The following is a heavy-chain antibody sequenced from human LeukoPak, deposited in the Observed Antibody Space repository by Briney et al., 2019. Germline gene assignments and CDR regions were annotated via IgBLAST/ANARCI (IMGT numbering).Heavy chain of an antibody. V-gene: IGHV4-38-2*02. CDR3: ARDLIAVAAPYFDY. D-gene: IGHD6-19*01. CDR1: GGSISGYY. CDR2: IYHSGST. J-gene: IGHJ4*02. Sequence: SETLSLTCSVSGGSISGYYWGWIRQPPGKGLEWIGSIYHSGSTYYNPSLKSRVTISVDTSKNQFSLKLSSVTAADTAVYYCARDLIAVAAPYFDYWGQGTLVTVSS.